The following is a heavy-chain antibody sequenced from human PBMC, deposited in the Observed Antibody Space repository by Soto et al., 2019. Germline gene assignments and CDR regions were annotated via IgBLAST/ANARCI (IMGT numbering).Heavy chain of an antibody. CDR3: ARNESSNIYGMDV. CDR1: GFTFSSYS. CDR2: ISSSSFSI. D-gene: IGHD6-6*01. J-gene: IGHJ6*02. Sequence: EVQLVESGGGLVKPGGSLRLSCAASGFTFSSYSMNWVRQAPGKGLEWVSSISSSSFSINYADSVKGRFSISRDNAQNSLHLQMNNLRAEDTAVYYCARNESSNIYGMDVCGQGTTVTVSS. V-gene: IGHV3-21*01.